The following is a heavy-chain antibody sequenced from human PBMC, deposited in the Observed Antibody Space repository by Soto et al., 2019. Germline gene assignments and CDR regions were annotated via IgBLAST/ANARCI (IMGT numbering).Heavy chain of an antibody. V-gene: IGHV4-31*03. D-gene: IGHD4-17*01. CDR2: IYYSGST. J-gene: IGHJ4*02. Sequence: SETLSLTCTVPGGSISSGGYYWSWIRQHPGKGLEWIGYIYYSGSTYYNPSLKSRVTISVDTSKNQFSLKLSSVTAADTAVYYCAREGVMTTVTTGGYFDYWGQGTLVTVSS. CDR1: GGSISSGGYY. CDR3: AREGVMTTVTTGGYFDY.